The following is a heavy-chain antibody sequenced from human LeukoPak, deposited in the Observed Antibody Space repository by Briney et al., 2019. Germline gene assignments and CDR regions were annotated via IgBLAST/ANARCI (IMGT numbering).Heavy chain of an antibody. CDR2: IYTSGST. CDR1: GGSISSYY. CDR3: ARGNTIFGVVTKEFDY. J-gene: IGHJ4*02. V-gene: IGHV4-4*07. D-gene: IGHD3-3*01. Sequence: NTSETLSLTCTVSGGSISSYYWSWIRQPAGKGLEWIGRIYTSGSTNYNPSLKSRVTMSVDTSKNQFSLELSSVTAADTAVYYCARGNTIFGVVTKEFDYWGQGTLVTVSS.